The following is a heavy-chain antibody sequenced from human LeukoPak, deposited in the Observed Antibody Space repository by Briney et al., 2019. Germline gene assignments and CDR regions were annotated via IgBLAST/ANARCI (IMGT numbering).Heavy chain of an antibody. D-gene: IGHD5-12*01. J-gene: IGHJ4*02. CDR3: ARSGPMVATGD. V-gene: IGHV1-2*02. CDR2: INPNSGGT. Sequence: ASVKVSCKASGGTFSSYAISWVRQAPGQGLEWMGWINPNSGGTNYAQKFQGRVTMTRDTSISTAYMELSRLRSDDTAVYYCARSGPMVATGDWGQGTLVTVSS. CDR1: GGTFSSYA.